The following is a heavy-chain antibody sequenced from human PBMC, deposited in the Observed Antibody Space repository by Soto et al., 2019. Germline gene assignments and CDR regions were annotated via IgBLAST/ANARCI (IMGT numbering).Heavy chain of an antibody. D-gene: IGHD5-18*01. V-gene: IGHV1-69*13. Sequence: SVKVSCKASGGTFSSYAISWVRQAPGQGLEWMGGIIPIFGTANYAQKFQGRVTITADESTSTAYMELSSLRSEDTAVYYCACPPRGIQLWLYYFDYWGQGTLVTVSS. CDR3: ACPPRGIQLWLYYFDY. CDR2: IIPIFGTA. CDR1: GGTFSSYA. J-gene: IGHJ4*02.